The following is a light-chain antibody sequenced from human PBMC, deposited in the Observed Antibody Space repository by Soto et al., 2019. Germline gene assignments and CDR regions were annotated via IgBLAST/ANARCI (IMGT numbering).Light chain of an antibody. V-gene: IGKV3-15*01. CDR1: QSFGTN. CDR2: GAS. Sequence: EIVMTQSPATLSVSPGERVTLSCRASQSFGTNLAWYQQRSGQAPRLLIYGASTRAAGIPARFSGSGSGTEFTLTISSLQSEDSAVYYCHQYHNWPKTFGQGTKVDIK. J-gene: IGKJ1*01. CDR3: HQYHNWPKT.